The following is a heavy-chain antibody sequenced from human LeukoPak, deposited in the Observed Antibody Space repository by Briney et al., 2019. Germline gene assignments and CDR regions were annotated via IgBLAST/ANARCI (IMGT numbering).Heavy chain of an antibody. D-gene: IGHD6-19*01. CDR1: GFTFSDHY. V-gene: IGHV3-21*01. CDR3: AREMVSSGWYTKDGYILDY. Sequence: PGGSLRLSCAASGFTFSDHYMDWVRQAPGKGLEWGSSISNSSSYIYYADSVKGRFTISRDNAKNSLYLQMNSLRAEDTAVYYCAREMVSSGWYTKDGYILDYWGQGTLVTVSS. J-gene: IGHJ4*02. CDR2: ISNSSSYI.